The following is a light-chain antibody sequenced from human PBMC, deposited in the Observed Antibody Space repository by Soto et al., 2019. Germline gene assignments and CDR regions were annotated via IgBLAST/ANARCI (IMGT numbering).Light chain of an antibody. CDR2: GAS. J-gene: IGKJ1*01. CDR3: QQYNNWPPMA. CDR1: QSVSSN. Sequence: EIVMTQSPATLSVSPGERATLSCRASQSVSSNLAWYQQKPGQAPRLLIYGASTRATGIPARFSGSGSGTEFTLTISSLQSEDSAVYDCQQYNNWPPMAFGQGTKVEIK. V-gene: IGKV3-15*01.